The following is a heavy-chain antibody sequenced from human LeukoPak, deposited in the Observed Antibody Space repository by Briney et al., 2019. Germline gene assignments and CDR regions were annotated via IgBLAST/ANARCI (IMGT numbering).Heavy chain of an antibody. V-gene: IGHV3-30*18. D-gene: IGHD4-17*01. CDR1: GFTFSSYG. CDR3: AKDVDYGDYDFDY. Sequence: GGSLRLSCAASGFTFSSYGMHWVRQAPGEGLEWVAVISYDGSNKYYADSVKGRFTISRDNSKNTLYLQMNSLRAEDTAVYYCAKDVDYGDYDFDYWGQGTLVTVSS. J-gene: IGHJ4*02. CDR2: ISYDGSNK.